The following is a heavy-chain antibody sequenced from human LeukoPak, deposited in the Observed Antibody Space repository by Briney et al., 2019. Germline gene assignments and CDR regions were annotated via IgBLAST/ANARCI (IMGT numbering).Heavy chain of an antibody. Sequence: SETLSLTCTVSGGSISSYYWSWIRQPPGKGLEWIGYIYYSGSTNYNPSLKSRVTMSVDTSKNQFSLKLSSVTAADTAVYYCARGSANWNLFFDYWGQGTLVTVSS. CDR3: ARGSANWNLFFDY. J-gene: IGHJ4*02. V-gene: IGHV4-59*08. CDR2: IYYSGST. D-gene: IGHD1-1*01. CDR1: GGSISSYY.